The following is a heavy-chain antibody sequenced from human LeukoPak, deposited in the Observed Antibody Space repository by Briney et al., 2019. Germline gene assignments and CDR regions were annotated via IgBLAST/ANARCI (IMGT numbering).Heavy chain of an antibody. CDR3: ATGLPLGWELQDYYYYMDV. V-gene: IGHV1-24*01. CDR1: GYTLTELS. CDR2: FDPEDGET. D-gene: IGHD1-26*01. Sequence: GASVKVSCNVSGYTLTELSMHWVRQAPGKGLEWMGGFDPEDGETIYAQKFQGRVTMTEDTSTDTAYMELSSLRSEDTAVYYCATGLPLGWELQDYYYYMDVWGKGTTVTVSS. J-gene: IGHJ6*03.